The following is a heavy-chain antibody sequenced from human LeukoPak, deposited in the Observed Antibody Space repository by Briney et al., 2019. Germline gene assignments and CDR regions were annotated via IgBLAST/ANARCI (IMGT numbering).Heavy chain of an antibody. CDR1: GGTFSSYA. Sequence: ASVKVSCKASGGTFSSYAISWVRQAPGQGLEWMGIINPSGGSTTYAQKFQGRVTMTRDTSTSTVYMELSSLRSEDTAVYYCARGRTVTTSGAWFDPWGQGTLVTVSS. CDR2: INPSGGST. CDR3: ARGRTVTTSGAWFDP. V-gene: IGHV1-46*01. J-gene: IGHJ5*02. D-gene: IGHD4-17*01.